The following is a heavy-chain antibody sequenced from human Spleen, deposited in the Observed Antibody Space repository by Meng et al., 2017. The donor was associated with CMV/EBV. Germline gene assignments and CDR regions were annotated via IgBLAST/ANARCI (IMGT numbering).Heavy chain of an antibody. Sequence: LSLTCAASGFTFSKFWMNWVRQAPGKGLEWVANIKQDGSEKDYVDSVKGRFTISRDNAENSLHLQMNNLRVEDTAVYYCTKDRPARSYDFWSGYYKGARYYYGMDVWGQGTTVTVSS. V-gene: IGHV3-7*01. CDR1: GFTFSKFW. CDR2: IKQDGSEK. CDR3: TKDRPARSYDFWSGYYKGARYYYGMDV. D-gene: IGHD3-3*01. J-gene: IGHJ6*02.